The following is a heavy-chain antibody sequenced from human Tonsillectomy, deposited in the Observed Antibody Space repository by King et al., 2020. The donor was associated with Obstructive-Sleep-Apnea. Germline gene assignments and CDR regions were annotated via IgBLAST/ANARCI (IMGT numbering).Heavy chain of an antibody. Sequence: VQLVESGTEVKKPGASVKVSCKTSGYTFTSYGITWVRQAPGQGLEWLGWISPYNGNTDYVEKLRGRVTMTTDTSTTTAYMELRSLRSDDTALYYCARVHSSGWWFHPWGQGTLVTVSS. V-gene: IGHV1-18*04. CDR1: GYTFTSYG. D-gene: IGHD6-19*01. CDR3: ARVHSSGWWFHP. CDR2: ISPYNGNT. J-gene: IGHJ5*02.